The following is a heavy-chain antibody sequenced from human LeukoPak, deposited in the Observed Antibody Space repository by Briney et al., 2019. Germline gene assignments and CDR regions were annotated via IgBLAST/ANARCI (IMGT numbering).Heavy chain of an antibody. V-gene: IGHV3-30*18. CDR2: ISYDGSNK. J-gene: IGHJ4*02. D-gene: IGHD3-22*01. CDR1: GFTFSSYG. Sequence: GGSLRLSCAASGFTFSSYGMHWVRQAPGKGLEWVAVISYDGSNKYYADSVKGRLTISRDNSKNTLYLQMNSLRAEDTAVYYCAKGISLYYYDSSGYYSLDYWGQGTLVTVSS. CDR3: AKGISLYYYDSSGYYSLDY.